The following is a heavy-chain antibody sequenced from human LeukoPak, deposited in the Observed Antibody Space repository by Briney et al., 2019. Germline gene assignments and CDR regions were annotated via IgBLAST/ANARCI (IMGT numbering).Heavy chain of an antibody. CDR3: ARDRGSSTSYLDY. J-gene: IGHJ4*02. Sequence: GGSLRLSCAASGFTFSSYSMNWVRQAPGKGLEWVSSISSSSSYIYYADSVKGRFTISRDNAKNSLYLQMNSLRAEDTAVYYCARDRGSSTSYLDYWGQGTLVTVSS. CDR2: ISSSSSYI. V-gene: IGHV3-21*01. D-gene: IGHD2-2*01. CDR1: GFTFSSYS.